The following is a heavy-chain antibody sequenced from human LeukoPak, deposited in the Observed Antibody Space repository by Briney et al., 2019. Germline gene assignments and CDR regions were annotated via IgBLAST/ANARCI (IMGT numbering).Heavy chain of an antibody. D-gene: IGHD5-12*01. V-gene: IGHV3-64D*09. CDR2: INTNGDDT. Sequence: GGSLRLSCSASGFTFSTYAMHWVRQAPGKGLEHVSTINTNGDDTYYADSVKGRFTISRDNSKRTLYLQMSSLRAEDTAVYYCVKGHGGGTYSGYDLSRSYYGMDVWGQGTTVTVSS. CDR1: GFTFSTYA. J-gene: IGHJ6*02. CDR3: VKGHGGGTYSGYDLSRSYYGMDV.